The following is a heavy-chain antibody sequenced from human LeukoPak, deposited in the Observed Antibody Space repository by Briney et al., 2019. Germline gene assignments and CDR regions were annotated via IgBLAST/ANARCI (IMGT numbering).Heavy chain of an antibody. CDR3: AKSALVVVAATGNAFDI. CDR1: GFTFDDYA. V-gene: IGHV3-9*01. J-gene: IGHJ3*02. Sequence: PGGSLRLSCAASGFTFDDYAMHWVRQAPAKGLEWVSGVSWNSGSIGYADSVKGRFTISRDNAKNSLYLQMNSLRAEDTALYYCAKSALVVVAATGNAFDIWGQGTMVTVSS. CDR2: VSWNSGSI. D-gene: IGHD2-15*01.